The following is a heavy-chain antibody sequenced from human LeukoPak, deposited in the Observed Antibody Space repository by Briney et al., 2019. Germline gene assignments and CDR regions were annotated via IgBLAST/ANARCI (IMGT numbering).Heavy chain of an antibody. D-gene: IGHD3-16*01. CDR1: GGSFSGYY. CDR2: INHSGST. V-gene: IGHV4-34*01. CDR3: ARGHVGSYAYFYYYGMDV. Sequence: SETLSLTCAVYGGSFSGYYWSWIRQPPKKGLEWIGEINHSGSTNYNPSLKSRVTISVDTSKKQFSLKVRSVSAADAAAYYCARGHVGSYAYFYYYGMDVWGQGTTVTVSS. J-gene: IGHJ6*02.